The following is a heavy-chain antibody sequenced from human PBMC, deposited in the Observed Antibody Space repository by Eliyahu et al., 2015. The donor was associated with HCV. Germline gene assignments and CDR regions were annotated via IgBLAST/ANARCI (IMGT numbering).Heavy chain of an antibody. CDR1: GFTXXXYA. V-gene: IGHV3-23*01. D-gene: IGHD2-2*01. J-gene: IGHJ4*02. Sequence: EVQLLESGGGLVQPGGSLRLSCAASGFTXXXYAMXWVRQAPGKGLEWVSAISGSGGSTYYADSVKGRFTISRDNSKNSLYLQMNSLRADDTALYYCAKGYCSSTSCSSDYWGQGTLVTVSS. CDR2: ISGSGGST. CDR3: AKGYCSSTSCSSDY.